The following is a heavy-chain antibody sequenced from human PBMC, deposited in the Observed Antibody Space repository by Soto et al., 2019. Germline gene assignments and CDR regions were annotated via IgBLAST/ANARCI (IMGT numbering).Heavy chain of an antibody. D-gene: IGHD3-16*02. CDR2: IYWDDDK. V-gene: IGHV2-5*02. J-gene: IGHJ3*02. CDR1: GFSLGNNRLG. CDR3: AHLMITFGGVIEDDAFDT. Sequence: GSGPTLVNPTQTLTLTCSFSGFSLGNNRLGVAWIRQPPGKALEWLAVIYWDDDKRYSPSLKNRLTISKDTSNNLVVLLMTNLDPVDTATYYCAHLMITFGGVIEDDAFDTWGQGTMVTVSS.